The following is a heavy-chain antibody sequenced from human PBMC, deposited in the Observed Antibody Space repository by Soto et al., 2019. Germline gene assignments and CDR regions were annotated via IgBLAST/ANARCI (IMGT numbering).Heavy chain of an antibody. CDR2: ISGYNGNT. CDR3: AREGPRPYYYYGMDV. CDR1: GYTFSMSG. V-gene: IGHV1-18*01. Sequence: QVQLVQSGAEVKKPGASVKVSCKSSGYTFSMSGISWVRQAPGQGLEWMGWISGYNGNTNYEQKFQDRVTMTTDTSTNTSYMELRSLMSDETAVYYCAREGPRPYYYYGMDVWGQGTTVTVSS. J-gene: IGHJ6*02.